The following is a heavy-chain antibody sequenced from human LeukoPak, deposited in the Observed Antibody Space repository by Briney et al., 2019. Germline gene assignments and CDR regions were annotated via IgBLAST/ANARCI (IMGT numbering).Heavy chain of an antibody. J-gene: IGHJ3*02. D-gene: IGHD3-3*01. CDR1: EYTFTGYY. CDR3: ARGPRITIFGVVMANDAFDI. Sequence: GASVKVSCKASEYTFTGYYMHWVRQAPGQGLEWMGWINPNSGGTNYAQKFQGRVTMTRDTSSSTAYMELSRLRFDDTVVYYCARGPRITIFGVVMANDAFDIWGQGTMVTVSS. CDR2: INPNSGGT. V-gene: IGHV1-2*02.